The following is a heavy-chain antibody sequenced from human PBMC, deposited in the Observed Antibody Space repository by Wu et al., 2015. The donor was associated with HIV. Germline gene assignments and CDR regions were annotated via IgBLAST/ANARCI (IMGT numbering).Heavy chain of an antibody. J-gene: IGHJ4*02. CDR3: TKCASRNDFGDFEYYFDY. CDR1: GGTLSSYA. V-gene: IGHV1-69*11. Sequence: QVHLVQSGAEVKKPGSSVKISCKASGGTLSSYALNWVRQAPGQGLEWMGGIIPLLGTTNYAQTFQGRVTITADESASTAYMEVSRLTSDDTAVYYCTKCASRNDFGDFEYYFDYWGQGTLVTVSS. CDR2: IIPLLGTT. D-gene: IGHD4-17*01.